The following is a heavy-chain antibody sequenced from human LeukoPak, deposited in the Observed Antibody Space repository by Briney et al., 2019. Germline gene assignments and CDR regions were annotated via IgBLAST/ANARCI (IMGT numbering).Heavy chain of an antibody. J-gene: IGHJ4*02. D-gene: IGHD6-13*01. V-gene: IGHV4-59*08. CDR1: GGSISGAY. CDR3: ARLRSIAAVGLDY. CDR2: IYYSGST. Sequence: SETLSLTCSVSGGSISGAYWSWIRQAPGKGLEWIGHIYYSGSTNYNPSLKSRVTISVDTSKNQFSLKLSSVTAADTAVYYCARLRSIAAVGLDYWGQGTLATVSS.